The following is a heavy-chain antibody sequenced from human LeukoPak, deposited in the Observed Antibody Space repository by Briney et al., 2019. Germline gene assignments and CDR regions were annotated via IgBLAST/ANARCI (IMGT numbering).Heavy chain of an antibody. J-gene: IGHJ4*02. CDR3: AKESGYPS. Sequence: PGRSLRLSCAASGFTFDDYAMHWVRHAPGKGLEWVSGISWNSGSIGYADSVKGRFTISRDNAKNSLYLQMNSLRAGDTALYYCAKESGYPSWGQGTLVTVSS. V-gene: IGHV3-9*01. CDR1: GFTFDDYA. CDR2: ISWNSGSI. D-gene: IGHD3-3*01.